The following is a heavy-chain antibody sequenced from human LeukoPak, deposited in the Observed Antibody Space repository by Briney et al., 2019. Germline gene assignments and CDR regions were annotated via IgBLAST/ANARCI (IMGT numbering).Heavy chain of an antibody. D-gene: IGHD3-9*01. V-gene: IGHV4-61*02. Sequence: PSETLSLTCTVSGGSISSGSYYWRWIRQPAGKGLEWIGRIYTSGSTNYNPSLKSRVTISVDTSKNQFSLKLSSVTAADTAVYYCARANRYYDILTGYFWAFDYWGQGTLVTVSS. CDR3: ARANRYYDILTGYFWAFDY. CDR1: GGSISSGSYY. CDR2: IYTSGST. J-gene: IGHJ4*02.